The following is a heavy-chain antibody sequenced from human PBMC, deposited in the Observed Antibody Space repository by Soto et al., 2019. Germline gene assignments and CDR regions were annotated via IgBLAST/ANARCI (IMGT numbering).Heavy chain of an antibody. J-gene: IGHJ6*02. CDR2: VYNTGGT. CDR1: SGPSSSHN. Sequence: QVQLQQSGPGLVKPSETLSLTCTVSSGPSSSHNWGWIRQSPGRGLEWIGYVYNTGGTSYNPSLKSRVTIAADTSANHISLTLSFVTAADTAIYYWVRQGIGNLHGLVDVWGQGTTVSVSS. V-gene: IGHV4-59*08. D-gene: IGHD1-1*01. CDR3: VRQGIGNLHGLVDV.